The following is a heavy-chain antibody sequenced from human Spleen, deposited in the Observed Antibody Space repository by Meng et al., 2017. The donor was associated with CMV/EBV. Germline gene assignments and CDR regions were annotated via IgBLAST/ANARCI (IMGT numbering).Heavy chain of an antibody. CDR2: IYYSEST. D-gene: IGHD1-14*01. V-gene: IGHV4-61*01. CDR3: AIDVRGRTGAS. J-gene: IGHJ4*02. Sequence: SETLSLTCSVSGGSVTSETYYWSWIRQPPGKGLEWIGYIYYSESTIYSTSLKSRVTISVDTSKNQFSPQLSSVTAADTAVYYCAIDVRGRTGASGGRGTLVTVSS. CDR1: GGSVTSETYY.